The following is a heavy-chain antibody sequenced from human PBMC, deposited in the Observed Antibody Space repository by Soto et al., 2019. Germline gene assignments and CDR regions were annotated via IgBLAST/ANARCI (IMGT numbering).Heavy chain of an antibody. CDR3: ARRYGWSFDY. Sequence: QVQLQESGPGLVKPSETLSLTCTVSGGSMSSYYWSWIRQPPGKGLEWFGYIYYSGSTNYNPSLKSRVTISVDTSKNQFSLKLTSVTAADTAVYYCARRYGWSFDYWGQGTLVTVSS. CDR1: GGSMSSYY. V-gene: IGHV4-59*08. J-gene: IGHJ4*02. D-gene: IGHD6-19*01. CDR2: IYYSGST.